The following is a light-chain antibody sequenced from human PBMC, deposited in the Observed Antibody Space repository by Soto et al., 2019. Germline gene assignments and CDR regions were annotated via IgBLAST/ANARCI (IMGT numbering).Light chain of an antibody. V-gene: IGKV1-39*01. Sequence: DLPTTQSPSSLSASVGDRVTITCRTSQNIGYYLNWYQQKPGKAPNLLIYSASGLQSGVPSRFSGSGSGTDFTLTISSLQPEDFATYYCQQSYNTPWTFGQGTRVEIE. CDR3: QQSYNTPWT. CDR2: SAS. CDR1: QNIGYY. J-gene: IGKJ1*01.